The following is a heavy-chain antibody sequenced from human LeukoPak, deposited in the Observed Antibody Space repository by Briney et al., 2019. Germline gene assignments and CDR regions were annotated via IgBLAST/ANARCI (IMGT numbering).Heavy chain of an antibody. CDR1: GYTCTGYY. CDR2: IYPNSGGT. V-gene: IGHV1-2*02. Sequence: ASVKVSCKASGYTCTGYYMHWVRQAPGQGLEWMGWIYPNSGGTNYAQKFQGRVTVTRDTSISTAYMQLSRLRSDDTAVYYCATGRGYSYGFDYWGQGTLVTVSS. D-gene: IGHD5-18*01. J-gene: IGHJ4*02. CDR3: ATGRGYSYGFDY.